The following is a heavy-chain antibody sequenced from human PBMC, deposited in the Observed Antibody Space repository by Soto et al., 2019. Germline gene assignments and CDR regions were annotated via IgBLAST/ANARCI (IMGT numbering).Heavy chain of an antibody. CDR1: GFTFSTYA. CDR2: ISGSGDTT. D-gene: IGHD2-15*01. Sequence: GGSLRLSCAASGFTFSTYAMSWVRQAPGKGLEWVSAISGSGDTTYYANTVKGRFTISRDNSKNTLYLQMNSLRAEDTVVYYCARDYLYCSGGRCYPNYWGQGTLVTVSS. V-gene: IGHV3-23*01. J-gene: IGHJ4*02. CDR3: ARDYLYCSGGRCYPNY.